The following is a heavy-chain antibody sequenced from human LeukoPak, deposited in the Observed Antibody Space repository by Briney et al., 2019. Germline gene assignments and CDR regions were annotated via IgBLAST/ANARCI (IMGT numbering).Heavy chain of an antibody. CDR2: ISSSGGST. V-gene: IGHV3-23*01. CDR3: AELLIEYYYDSSGYLDY. Sequence: GGSLRLSCAASGFTFSSYAMSWVRQAPGKGLEWVSAISSSGGSTYYADSVKGRFTISRDNSKNTLYLQMNSLRAEDTAVYYCAELLIEYYYDSSGYLDYWGQGTLVTVSS. J-gene: IGHJ4*02. D-gene: IGHD3-22*01. CDR1: GFTFSSYA.